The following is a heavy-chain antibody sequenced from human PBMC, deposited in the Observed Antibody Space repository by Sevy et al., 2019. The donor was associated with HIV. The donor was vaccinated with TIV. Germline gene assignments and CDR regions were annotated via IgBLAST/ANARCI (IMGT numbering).Heavy chain of an antibody. CDR1: GINFRNSI. CDR2: MSFDGSIQ. J-gene: IGHJ3*02. D-gene: IGHD1-26*01. V-gene: IGHV3-30*04. CDR3: ARAGETSGHAGAFDI. Sequence: GGSLRLSCSASGINFRNSIFHWVRQAPGKGLEWVALMSFDGSIQYLGDSEMGRLTISRDDSKNTFYLQVNSLRVEDTAVYYCARAGETSGHAGAFDIWGQGTMVTVSS.